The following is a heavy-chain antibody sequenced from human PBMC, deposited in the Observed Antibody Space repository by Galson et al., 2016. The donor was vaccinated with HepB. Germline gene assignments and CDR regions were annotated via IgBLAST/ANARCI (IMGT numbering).Heavy chain of an antibody. V-gene: IGHV3-33*08. CDR2: IWHDGSNK. CDR3: ARDRFCSNTRCYGWLDP. J-gene: IGHJ5*02. CDR1: GFTISSYG. D-gene: IGHD2-2*01. Sequence: SLRLSCAASGFTISSYGIHWVRQVPGKALEWVALIWHDGSNKFYADSVKGRFTTSRDNSKNTLYLKMNSLTVEDTALYYCARDRFCSNTRCYGWLDPWGQGTLVTVSS.